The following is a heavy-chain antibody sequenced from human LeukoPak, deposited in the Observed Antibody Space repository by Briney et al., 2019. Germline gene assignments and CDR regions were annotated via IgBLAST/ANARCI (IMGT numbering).Heavy chain of an antibody. CDR2: IYPGDSDT. J-gene: IGHJ4*02. CDR1: GYSFISYW. D-gene: IGHD5-12*01. Sequence: GESLKISCMGSGYSFISYWIAWVRQMPGKGLEWMGIIYPGDSDTRYSPSSQGQVTISVDKSISTAYLQWSSLKASDTTMYYCAKRGYSGYDYPNWGQGTLVTAYS. V-gene: IGHV5-51*01. CDR3: AKRGYSGYDYPN.